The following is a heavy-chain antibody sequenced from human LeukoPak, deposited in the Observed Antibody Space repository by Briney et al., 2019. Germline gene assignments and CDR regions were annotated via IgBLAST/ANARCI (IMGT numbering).Heavy chain of an antibody. Sequence: SETLSLTCTVSGGSISSGDYYWSWIRQPPGKGLEWIGYIYYSGSTYYNPSLKSRVTISVDTSKNQFSLKLSSVTAADTAVYYCAREGVNYDFWSGLIKENWFDPWGQGTLVTVSS. CDR3: AREGVNYDFWSGLIKENWFDP. J-gene: IGHJ5*02. D-gene: IGHD3-3*01. V-gene: IGHV4-30-4*01. CDR1: GGSISSGDYY. CDR2: IYYSGST.